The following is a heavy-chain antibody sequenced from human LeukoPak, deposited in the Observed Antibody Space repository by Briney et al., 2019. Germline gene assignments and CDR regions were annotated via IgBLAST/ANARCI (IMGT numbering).Heavy chain of an antibody. D-gene: IGHD3/OR15-3a*01. CDR1: GGSISGGSYC. Sequence: SETLSLTCTVSGGSISGGSYCWSWIRQPPGKDLEWIGYIYDSGTTYYNASLKSRVTISVDRSKNRFSLKLNSVTTADTAVYYCARVRTRPSPIDFDYWGQGTLVTVSS. CDR2: IYDSGTT. CDR3: ARVRTRPSPIDFDY. V-gene: IGHV4-30-2*01. J-gene: IGHJ4*02.